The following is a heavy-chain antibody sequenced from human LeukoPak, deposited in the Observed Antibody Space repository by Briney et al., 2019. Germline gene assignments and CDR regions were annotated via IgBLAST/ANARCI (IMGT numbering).Heavy chain of an antibody. CDR3: ARDLPSSGYYHDAFDI. Sequence: SETLSLTCTVSGGSISSYYWSWIRQPPGKGLEWTGYIYYSGSTNYNPSLKSRVTISVDTSKNQFSLKLSSVTAADTAVYYCARDLPSSGYYHDAFDIWGQGTMVTVSS. V-gene: IGHV4-59*01. CDR2: IYYSGST. CDR1: GGSISSYY. J-gene: IGHJ3*02. D-gene: IGHD3-22*01.